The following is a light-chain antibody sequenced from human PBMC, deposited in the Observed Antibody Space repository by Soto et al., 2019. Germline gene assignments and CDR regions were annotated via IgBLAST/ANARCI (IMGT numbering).Light chain of an antibody. CDR1: QSVSSSF. J-gene: IGKJ1*01. V-gene: IGKV3-20*01. Sequence: EIVLTQSPGTLSLSPGERATLSCRASQSVSSSFFAWYQQKPGQAPSLRIYGASIRATGIPDRFSGSGSGTDFTLTISRVEPEDFAVYYCQQYGSSPWTFGQGTKVEIK. CDR2: GAS. CDR3: QQYGSSPWT.